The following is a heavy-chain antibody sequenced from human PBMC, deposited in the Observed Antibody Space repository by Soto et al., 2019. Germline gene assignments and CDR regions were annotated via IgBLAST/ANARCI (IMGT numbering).Heavy chain of an antibody. CDR3: ANSGYRYSGY. J-gene: IGHJ4*02. CDR2: IYWADDK. D-gene: IGHD4-4*01. V-gene: IGHV2-5*02. CDR1: GFSLSTSGVA. Sequence: SGPTLVNPTQTLPLTCTFSGFSLSTSGVAVSWVRQPPGKALEWLALIYWADDKRYIASLKSRITITKDSSKNXVFLTMTNVDPVYTATYFCANSGYRYSGYWGQGTSLTVSS.